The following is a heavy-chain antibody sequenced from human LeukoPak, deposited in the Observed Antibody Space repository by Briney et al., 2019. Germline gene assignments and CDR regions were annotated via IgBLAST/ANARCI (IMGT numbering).Heavy chain of an antibody. CDR3: ARDSSRSPAKYGSGRKDY. D-gene: IGHD3-10*01. CDR1: GFTFSSYG. CDR2: IWYDGSNK. V-gene: IGHV3-33*01. J-gene: IGHJ4*02. Sequence: GGSLRLSCAASGFTFSSYGMHWVRQAPGKGLAWVAVIWYDGSNKYYADSVKGRFTISRDNSKNTLYLQMNSLRAEDTAVYYCARDSSRSPAKYGSGRKDYWGQGTLVTVSS.